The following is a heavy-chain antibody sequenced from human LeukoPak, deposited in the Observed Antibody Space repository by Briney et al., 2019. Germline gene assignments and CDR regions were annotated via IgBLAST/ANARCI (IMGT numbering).Heavy chain of an antibody. J-gene: IGHJ3*02. CDR2: IYYTGST. CDR3: ARVSRVVRGGDDAFDI. V-gene: IGHV4-39*07. CDR1: GGSISSSSYY. D-gene: IGHD3-10*01. Sequence: SETLSLTCTVSGGSISSSSYYWGWIRQPTGKGLEWIGSIYYTGSTSYKPSLKSRVTISVDTSKNQFSLKLSSVTAADTAVYYCARVSRVVRGGDDAFDIWGQGTMVTVSS.